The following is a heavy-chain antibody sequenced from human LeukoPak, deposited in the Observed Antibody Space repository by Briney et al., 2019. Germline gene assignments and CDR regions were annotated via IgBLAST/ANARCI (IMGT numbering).Heavy chain of an antibody. CDR1: GGSFSGYY. V-gene: IGHV4-34*01. CDR3: ARVLRSGTYYLFDY. J-gene: IGHJ4*02. D-gene: IGHD1-26*01. CDR2: INHSGST. Sequence: PSETLSLTCAVYGGSFSGYYWSWIRQPPGKGLEWIGEINHSGSTNYNPSLKSRVTISVDTSKNQFSLNLSSVTAADTAVYYCARVLRSGTYYLFDYWGQGTLVTVSS.